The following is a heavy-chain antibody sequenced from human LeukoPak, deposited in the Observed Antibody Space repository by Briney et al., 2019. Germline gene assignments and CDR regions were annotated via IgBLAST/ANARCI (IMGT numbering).Heavy chain of an antibody. CDR3: AKASTVTTNGFSAIDI. V-gene: IGHV3-30*18. D-gene: IGHD4-17*01. Sequence: GRSLRLSCAASGFTFSSYGMHWVRQAPGKGLEWVAVISYDGSNTYYAESVKGRFTISRDNAKNSLYLQMNDLRPDDTAVYYCAKASTVTTNGFSAIDIWGQGTRVTVS. CDR2: ISYDGSNT. CDR1: GFTFSSYG. J-gene: IGHJ3*02.